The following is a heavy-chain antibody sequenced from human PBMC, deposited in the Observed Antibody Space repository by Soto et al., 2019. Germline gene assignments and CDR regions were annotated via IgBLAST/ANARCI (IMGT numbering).Heavy chain of an antibody. V-gene: IGHV4-31*03. J-gene: IGHJ6*03. CDR1: GGFISSGDYY. Sequence: QMQLQESGPGLVKPSQTLSLTCTVSGGFISSGDYYWNWIRQLPGKGLEWIGYIEHSGSSFYNPSLKGRVALALDTSKNQFSLKLNSVTAADTAVYYCAREVVPATVDFYYYYIDFWGKGTTVTVSS. CDR3: AREVVPATVDFYYYYIDF. D-gene: IGHD2-2*01. CDR2: IEHSGSS.